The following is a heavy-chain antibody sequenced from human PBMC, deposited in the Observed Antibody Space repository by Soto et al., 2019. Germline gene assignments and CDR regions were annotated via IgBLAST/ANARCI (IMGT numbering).Heavy chain of an antibody. CDR3: ASSDSSGFGFDY. V-gene: IGHV6-1*01. D-gene: IGHD3-22*01. Sequence: SQTLSLTCDISGDSVSSSSAAWNWIRHSPSRGLEWLGRTSYRSKWYNDYAVSVKSRITINPDTSKNQFSLQLNSVTPEDTALYYCASSDSSGFGFDYRGQGPLVTVYS. CDR2: TSYRSKWYN. CDR1: GDSVSSSSAA. J-gene: IGHJ4*02.